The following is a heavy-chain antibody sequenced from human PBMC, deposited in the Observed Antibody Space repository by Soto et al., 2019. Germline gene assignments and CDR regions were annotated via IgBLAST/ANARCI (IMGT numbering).Heavy chain of an antibody. V-gene: IGHV3-49*03. CDR1: GFTFGDYA. CDR3: SGPYCSGGSCFQLDYWFDP. J-gene: IGHJ5*02. Sequence: PGGSLRLSCTASGFTFGDYAMSWFRQAPGKGLEWVGFIRSKAYGGTTEYAASVKGRFTISRDDSKSIAYLQMNSLKTEDTAVYYCSGPYCSGGSCFQLDYWFDPWGQGTLVTSPQ. D-gene: IGHD2-15*01. CDR2: IRSKAYGGTT.